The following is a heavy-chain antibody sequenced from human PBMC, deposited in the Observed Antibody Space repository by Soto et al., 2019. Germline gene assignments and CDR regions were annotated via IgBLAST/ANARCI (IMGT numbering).Heavy chain of an antibody. CDR2: ISSGGGET. V-gene: IGHV3-23*01. CDR1: GLTFGSHA. D-gene: IGHD4-17*01. CDR3: AKGLYYGDDVPYN. Sequence: QLSESGGGWVQPGGSLRLSCAASGLTFGSHAMSWVRQAPGKGLEWVSAISSGGGETKYADSVKGRFTISRDNSKNTLYLQMNSLGADDTAVYYCAKGLYYGDDVPYNWGQGTLVTVSS. J-gene: IGHJ4*02.